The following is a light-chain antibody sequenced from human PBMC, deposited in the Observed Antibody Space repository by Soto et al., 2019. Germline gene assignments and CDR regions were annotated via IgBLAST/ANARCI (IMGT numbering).Light chain of an antibody. Sequence: QSALTQPRSVSGSPGQSVTISCTGTSGDVGYYNYVSWYQQHPGKAPKVMIYDVTERPSGVPDRFSGSKSGNTASLTISGLQAEDEADYYCCSYAGTPTYVLGTGTKVTVL. CDR1: SGDVGYYNY. CDR3: CSYAGTPTYV. J-gene: IGLJ1*01. V-gene: IGLV2-11*01. CDR2: DVT.